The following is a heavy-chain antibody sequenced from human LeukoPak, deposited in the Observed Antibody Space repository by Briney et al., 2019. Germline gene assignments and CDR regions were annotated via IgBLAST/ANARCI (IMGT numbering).Heavy chain of an antibody. CDR2: IKSKTDGGTT. CDR1: GFTFSNAW. CDR3: TALTGYYAPSDY. Sequence: GGSLRLSCAASGFTFSNAWMSWVRQAPGKGLEWVGRIKSKTDGGTTDYAAPVKGRFTISGDDSKNTLYLQMNSLKTEDTAVYYCTALTGYYAPSDYWGQGTLVTVSS. J-gene: IGHJ4*02. D-gene: IGHD3-9*01. V-gene: IGHV3-15*01.